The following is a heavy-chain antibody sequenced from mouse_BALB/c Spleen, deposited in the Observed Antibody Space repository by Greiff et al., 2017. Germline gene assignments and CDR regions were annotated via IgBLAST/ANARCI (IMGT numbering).Heavy chain of an antibody. D-gene: IGHD1-2*01. CDR3: ASITTAYFDY. V-gene: IGHV14-3*02. Sequence: EVMLVESGAELVKPGASVKLSCTASGFNIKDTYMHWVKQRPEQGLEWIGRIDPANGNTKYDPKFQGKATITADTSSNTAYLQLSSLTSEDTAVYYCASITTAYFDYWGQGTTLTVSS. CDR2: IDPANGNT. J-gene: IGHJ2*01. CDR1: GFNIKDTY.